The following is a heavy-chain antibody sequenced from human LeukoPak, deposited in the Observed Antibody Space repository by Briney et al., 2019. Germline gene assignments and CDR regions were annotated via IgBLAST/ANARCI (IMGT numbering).Heavy chain of an antibody. D-gene: IGHD3-9*01. Sequence: PGGSLTLSCAASGCIFSSYSMNWIRQAPGKGLEWVSYISSSSSTIYYADSVKGRFTISRDNAEISLYLQMNSLRADDTAVYYCARVMGRLVRTWYFDLWGRGTLVTVSS. V-gene: IGHV3-48*04. CDR3: ARVMGRLVRTWYFDL. CDR2: ISSSSSTI. J-gene: IGHJ2*01. CDR1: GCIFSSYS.